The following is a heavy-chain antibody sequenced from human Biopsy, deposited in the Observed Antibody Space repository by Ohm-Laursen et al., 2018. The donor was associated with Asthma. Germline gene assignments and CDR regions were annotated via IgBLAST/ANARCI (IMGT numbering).Heavy chain of an antibody. Sequence: TLSLTCTVSGGSISSYYWSWIRQPPGKGLEWIGYIYYSGSTNYNPSLKSRVTISVDTSKNQFSLRLNSVTAADTAVYYCARGPNYHGSGRAPIGMDVWGQGTTVTVSS. CDR1: GGSISSYY. V-gene: IGHV4-59*01. J-gene: IGHJ6*02. D-gene: IGHD3-10*01. CDR3: ARGPNYHGSGRAPIGMDV. CDR2: IYYSGST.